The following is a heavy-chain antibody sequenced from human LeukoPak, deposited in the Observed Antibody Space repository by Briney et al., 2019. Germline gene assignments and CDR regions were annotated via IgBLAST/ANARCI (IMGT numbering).Heavy chain of an antibody. J-gene: IGHJ4*02. CDR1: GFTVSSNY. CDR3: AKMGKRVVPAAILDY. V-gene: IGHV3-23*01. D-gene: IGHD2-2*01. CDR2: ISGSGGST. Sequence: GGSLRLSCAASGFTVSSNYMSWVRHAPGKGLEWVSAISGSGGSTYYADSVKGRFTISRDNSKNTLYLQMNSLRAEDTAVYYCAKMGKRVVPAAILDYWGQGTLVTVSS.